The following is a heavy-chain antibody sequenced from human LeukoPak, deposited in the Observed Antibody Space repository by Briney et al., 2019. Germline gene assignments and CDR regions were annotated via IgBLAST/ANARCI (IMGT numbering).Heavy chain of an antibody. CDR2: ISSGSSYI. V-gene: IGHV3-21*01. CDR1: GFTFSTYT. Sequence: PGGSLRLSCAASGFTFSTYTMNWVRKAPGKGLEWVSSISSGSSYISYADSLKGRFNISRDNPKNSLYLQINSRRAEDTAVYYCARDACSSTSCFRDYWGQGTRVTVSS. J-gene: IGHJ4*02. D-gene: IGHD2-2*01. CDR3: ARDACSSTSCFRDY.